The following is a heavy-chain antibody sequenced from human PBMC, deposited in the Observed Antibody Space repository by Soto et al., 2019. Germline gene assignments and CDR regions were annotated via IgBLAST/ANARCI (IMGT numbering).Heavy chain of an antibody. D-gene: IGHD3-22*01. CDR2: VSYDGSNK. J-gene: IGHJ4*02. CDR3: AKDTYYYDRSGYYTYDH. CDR1: GFTFSSYG. V-gene: IGHV3-30*18. Sequence: PGGSLRLSCAASGFTFSSYGVHSVRQAPGKGLEWVASVSYDGSNKHYADSVKGRFTISRDNSRNTLDLQMNSLRAEDTAVYYCAKDTYYYDRSGYYTYDHWGQGTQVTVSS.